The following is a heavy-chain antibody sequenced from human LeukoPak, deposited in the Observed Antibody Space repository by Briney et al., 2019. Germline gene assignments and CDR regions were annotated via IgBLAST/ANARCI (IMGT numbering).Heavy chain of an antibody. CDR1: GFTFDDYA. D-gene: IGHD5-24*01. CDR3: ARDGYNSANGIDV. CDR2: ISWNSGSI. V-gene: IGHV3-9*01. J-gene: IGHJ3*01. Sequence: PGGSLRLFCAASGFTFDDYAMHWVRQAPGKGLEWASGISWNSGSIGYADSVKGRFTISRDNAKSSLSLQMNSLSAEDTAVYYCARDGYNSANGIDVWGQGTMVTVSS.